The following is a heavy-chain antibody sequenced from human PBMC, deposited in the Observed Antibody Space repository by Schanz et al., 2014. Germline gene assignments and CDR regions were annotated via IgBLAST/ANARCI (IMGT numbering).Heavy chain of an antibody. J-gene: IGHJ4*02. CDR2: ISYDGINK. CDR1: GFNFSTYA. Sequence: QVHLVESGGGVVQPGGSLRLSCAASGFNFSTYALHWVRQAPGKGLEWVAVISYDGINKYYADSVKGRFTISRGNSKNTLYLEMNSLRAEDTALYYCARVLGGDEGLDQWGQGTLVTVSS. V-gene: IGHV3-30*04. D-gene: IGHD4-17*01. CDR3: ARVLGGDEGLDQ.